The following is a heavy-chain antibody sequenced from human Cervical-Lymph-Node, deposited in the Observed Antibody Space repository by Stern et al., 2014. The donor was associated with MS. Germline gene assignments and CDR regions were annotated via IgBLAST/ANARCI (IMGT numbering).Heavy chain of an antibody. CDR3: ARMLRSSANFGS. CDR2: VYFTGGA. V-gene: IGHV4-61*01. J-gene: IGHJ4*02. Sequence: QVQLVESGPGLVKPSETLSLTCTVSGGSVSSSSYYWNWIRPPPGKELEWIGYVYFTGGANYNPSLKGRVSISVDTSRNQFSLRLTSVTAVDTAVYYCARMLRSSANFGSWGQGTLVTVSS. D-gene: IGHD3-10*01. CDR1: GGSVSSSSYY.